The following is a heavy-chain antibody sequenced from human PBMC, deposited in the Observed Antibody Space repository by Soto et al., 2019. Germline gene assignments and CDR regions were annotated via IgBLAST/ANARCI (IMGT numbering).Heavy chain of an antibody. CDR3: ARRDSYGLWFEP. CDR1: GYPFTSYV. CDR2: ISAYNGNT. V-gene: IGHV1-18*01. J-gene: IGHJ5*02. D-gene: IGHD5-18*01. Sequence: SLKVSCKSSGYPFTSYVMSWVRQAPGQGLEWMGWISAYNGNTNYAQKLQGRVTMTTDTSTSTAYMGLRSLRSDDTAVYYCARRDSYGLWFEPWGQGTLVTVSS.